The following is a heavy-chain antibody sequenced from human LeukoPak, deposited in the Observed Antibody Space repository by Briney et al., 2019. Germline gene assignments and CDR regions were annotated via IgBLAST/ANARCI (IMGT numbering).Heavy chain of an antibody. CDR2: IYSSGST. V-gene: IGHV4-61*02. Sequence: SQTLSLTCTVSGGSISSGSYYWSWIRQPPGKGLEWIGRIYSSGSTNYNPSLKSRVTISVDTSKNQFSLKLNSVSAADTAVYYCAREAYDFWSGYYDYWGQGTLVTVSS. CDR1: GGSISSGSYY. D-gene: IGHD3-3*01. CDR3: AREAYDFWSGYYDY. J-gene: IGHJ4*02.